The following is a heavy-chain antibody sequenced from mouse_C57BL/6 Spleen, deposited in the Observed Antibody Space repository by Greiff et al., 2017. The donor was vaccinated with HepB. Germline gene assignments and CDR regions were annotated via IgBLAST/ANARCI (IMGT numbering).Heavy chain of an antibody. V-gene: IGHV1-18*01. CDR2: INPNNGGT. CDR1: GYTFTDYN. CDR3: ARSSSYGSSYGYFDV. Sequence: EVQLQQSGPELVKPGASVKIPCKASGYTFTDYNMDWVKQSHGKSLEWIGDINPNNGGTIYNQKFKGKATLTVDKSSSTAYMELRSLTSEDTAVYYCARSSSYGSSYGYFDVWGTGTTVTVSS. J-gene: IGHJ1*03. D-gene: IGHD1-1*01.